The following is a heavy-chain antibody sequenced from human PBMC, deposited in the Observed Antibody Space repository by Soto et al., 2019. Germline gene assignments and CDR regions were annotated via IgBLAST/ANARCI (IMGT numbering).Heavy chain of an antibody. CDR2: FDPEDGET. CDR3: ARVLYGSSSWYSWFDA. V-gene: IGHV1-24*01. D-gene: IGHD6-13*01. Sequence: ASVKVSCKVSGYTLTELSMHWVRQAPGKGLEWMGGFDPEDGETIYAQKFQGRVTMTEDTSTDTAYMELSSLRSEDTAVYYCARVLYGSSSWYSWFDAWGQGTLVTVSS. J-gene: IGHJ5*02. CDR1: GYTLTELS.